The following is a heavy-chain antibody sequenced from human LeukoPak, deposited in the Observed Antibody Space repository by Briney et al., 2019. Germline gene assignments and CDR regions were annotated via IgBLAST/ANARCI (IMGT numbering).Heavy chain of an antibody. V-gene: IGHV3-30*04. CDR1: GFTFRYYL. J-gene: IGHJ6*02. CDR2: ISEDDGRNK. Sequence: GRSLRLSCAASGFTFRYYLIHWVRQTPGKELEWVAGISEDDGRNKYYARSVKGRFTISRDNSRNTLYLQMNSLRAEDTAVYYCARDLGASYYNAMDVWGPGTTVTVSS. CDR3: ARDLGASYYNAMDV.